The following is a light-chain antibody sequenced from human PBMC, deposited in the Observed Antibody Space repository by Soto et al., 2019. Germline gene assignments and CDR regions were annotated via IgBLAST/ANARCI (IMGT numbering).Light chain of an antibody. CDR1: SSDVGGYNY. Sequence: QSALTQPASVSGSPGQSITISCTVTSSDVGGYNYVSWYQQHPGKAPKLMIYEVSNRPSGVSNRFSGSKSGNTASLTISGLQAEDEGDYYCSSYTSSSTVVFGGGTKLTVL. CDR2: EVS. J-gene: IGLJ2*01. V-gene: IGLV2-14*01. CDR3: SSYTSSSTVV.